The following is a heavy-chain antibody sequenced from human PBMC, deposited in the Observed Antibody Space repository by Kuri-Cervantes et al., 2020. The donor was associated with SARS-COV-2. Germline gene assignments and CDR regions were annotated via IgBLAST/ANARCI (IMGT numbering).Heavy chain of an antibody. V-gene: IGHV4-59*08. D-gene: IGHD2-2*01. J-gene: IGHJ3*02. CDR3: ARRHIVVVPAASLPSDAFDI. CDR1: GGSISSHY. CDR2: IYYSGST. Sequence: AETLTLTCTVSGGSISSHYWSCIRQPPGKGLEWIGYIYYSGSTNYNRSRKSRVTISVDKSKNHFSLKLSPVTAADTAVYYCARRHIVVVPAASLPSDAFDIWGQGTMVTVSS.